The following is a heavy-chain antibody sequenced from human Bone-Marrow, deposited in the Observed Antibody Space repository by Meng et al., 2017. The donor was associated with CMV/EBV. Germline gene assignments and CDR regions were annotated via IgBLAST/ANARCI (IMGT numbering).Heavy chain of an antibody. CDR3: TREGTYYDFWSGYEGYFDY. CDR2: IRSKAYGGTT. J-gene: IGHJ4*02. Sequence: GGSLRLSCTASGFTFGDYAMSWVRQAPRKGLEWVGFIRSKAYGGTTEYAASVKGRFTISRDDSKSIAYLQMNSLKTEDTAVYYCTREGTYYDFWSGYEGYFDYWGQGTLVTVSS. V-gene: IGHV3-49*04. D-gene: IGHD3-3*01. CDR1: GFTFGDYA.